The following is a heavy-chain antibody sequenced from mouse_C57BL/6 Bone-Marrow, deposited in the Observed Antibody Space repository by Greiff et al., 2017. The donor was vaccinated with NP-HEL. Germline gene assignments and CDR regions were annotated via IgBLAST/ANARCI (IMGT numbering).Heavy chain of an antibody. Sequence: VQLQQSGAELVRPGPSVKMSCKASGYTFTNYWIGWAKQRPGHGLEWIGDIYPGGGYTNYNEKFKGKATLTADKSSSTAYMQFSSLTSEDSAIYYCARRQVYAMDYWGQGTSVTVSS. V-gene: IGHV1-63*01. D-gene: IGHD6-1*01. CDR2: IYPGGGYT. J-gene: IGHJ4*01. CDR3: ARRQVYAMDY. CDR1: GYTFTNYW.